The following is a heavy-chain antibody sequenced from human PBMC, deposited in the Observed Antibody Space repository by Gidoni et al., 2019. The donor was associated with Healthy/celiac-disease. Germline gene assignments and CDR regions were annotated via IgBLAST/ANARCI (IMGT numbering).Heavy chain of an antibody. D-gene: IGHD7-27*01. CDR3: AGGTGDSDY. J-gene: IGHJ4*02. CDR2: IYYSGST. Sequence: QVQLQESGPGLVKPSETLSLTCPVSGGSISSYYWSWIRQPPGKGLEWSGYIYYSGSTNYNPFLKSRVTISVDTSKNQFSLKLSSVTAADTAVYYCAGGTGDSDYWGQGTLVTVSS. CDR1: GGSISSYY. V-gene: IGHV4-59*01.